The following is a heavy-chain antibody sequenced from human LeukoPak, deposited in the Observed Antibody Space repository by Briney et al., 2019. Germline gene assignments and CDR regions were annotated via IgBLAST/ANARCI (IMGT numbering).Heavy chain of an antibody. CDR1: GYTFTSYG. V-gene: IGHV1-18*01. CDR3: ARDQGIAAAGPHYYYGMDV. CDR2: ISAYNGNT. Sequence: GASVKVSCKASGYTFTSYGISWVRQAPGQGLEWMGWISAYNGNTNYAQKLQGRVTMTTDTSTSTAYMELRSLRSDDTAVYYCARDQGIAAAGPHYYYGMDVWGQGTTVTVPS. D-gene: IGHD6-13*01. J-gene: IGHJ6*02.